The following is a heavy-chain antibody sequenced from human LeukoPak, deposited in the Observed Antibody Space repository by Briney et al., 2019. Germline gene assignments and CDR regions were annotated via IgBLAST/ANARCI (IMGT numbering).Heavy chain of an antibody. Sequence: GESLKISCKGSGYSFTNYWIGWVRQMPGKGLEWMGIIYSGDSDTKYSPSFQGQVTISADKSINTAYLQWSSLKAEDTAVYYCARDSADDGSSADYWGQGTLVTASS. CDR2: IYSGDSDT. J-gene: IGHJ4*02. V-gene: IGHV5-51*01. CDR1: GYSFTNYW. CDR3: ARDSADDGSSADY. D-gene: IGHD3-10*01.